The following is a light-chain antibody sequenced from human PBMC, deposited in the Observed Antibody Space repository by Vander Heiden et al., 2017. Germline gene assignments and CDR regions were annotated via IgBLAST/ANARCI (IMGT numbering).Light chain of an antibody. Sequence: DIQLTQSPSSLSASVGDRVTITCRASQSISSYLNWYQQKPGKAPTPLIYAASSFQRGVPSRFSGSGSGTDFTLTISSLQPEDFATYYCQQSYSTPRVTFGHGTKVDIK. CDR2: AAS. V-gene: IGKV1-39*01. CDR3: QQSYSTPRVT. J-gene: IGKJ3*01. CDR1: QSISSY.